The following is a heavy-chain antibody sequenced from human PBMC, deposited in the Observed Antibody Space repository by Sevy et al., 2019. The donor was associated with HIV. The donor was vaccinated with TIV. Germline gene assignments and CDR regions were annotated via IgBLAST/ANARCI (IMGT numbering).Heavy chain of an antibody. CDR1: GYRFTSYW. CDR3: ARRSYDTNGYPQYFFDS. J-gene: IGHJ4*02. Sequence: GESLKISCKASGYRFTSYWIGWVRQMPGKGLQGMGNIYPDDSDTRYSPSFQGQVIISADKSINTAYLQWSSLKASVTAMYFCARRSYDTNGYPQYFFDSWGQGTLVTVSS. D-gene: IGHD3-22*01. CDR2: IYPDDSDT. V-gene: IGHV5-51*01.